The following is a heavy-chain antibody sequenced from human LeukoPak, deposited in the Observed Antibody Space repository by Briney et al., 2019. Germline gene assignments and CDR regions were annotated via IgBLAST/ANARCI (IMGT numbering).Heavy chain of an antibody. CDR1: GFSFSSYG. Sequence: GRSLRLSCAASGFSFSSYGMHWVRKAPGKGLEWVAVISYDGSNKYYADTVKGRFTISRDNSKNTLYLQMNSLRAEDTAVYYCALNSGLDYWGQGTLVTVSS. V-gene: IGHV3-30*03. CDR3: ALNSGLDY. D-gene: IGHD1-26*01. CDR2: ISYDGSNK. J-gene: IGHJ4*02.